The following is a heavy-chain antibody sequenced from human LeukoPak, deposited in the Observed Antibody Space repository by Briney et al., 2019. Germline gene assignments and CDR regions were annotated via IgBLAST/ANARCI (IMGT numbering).Heavy chain of an antibody. CDR2: ISDTGGST. Sequence: GGSLRLSCAASGFTFSSYAMSWVRQAPGKGLEWGSAISDTGGSTYYADSVKGRFTISRDNSKNTLYLQMNSLRAEDTAVYYCAKGFYDNSASGVFDIWGQGTMVTVSS. V-gene: IGHV3-23*01. J-gene: IGHJ3*02. CDR1: GFTFSSYA. CDR3: AKGFYDNSASGVFDI. D-gene: IGHD3-22*01.